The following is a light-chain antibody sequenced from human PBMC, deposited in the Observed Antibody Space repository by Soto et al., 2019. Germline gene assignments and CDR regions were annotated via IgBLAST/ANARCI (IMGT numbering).Light chain of an antibody. CDR2: QAS. Sequence: EIVLTQSPATLSSFPGDRVTVSCRASQYINTRLAWYQHRPGEAPRLLIYQASIRAAGIPARFSGSGSGTDFTLTISDVQPEDFALYYCHQRQTWPRTFGQGTKVDIK. CDR1: QYINTR. J-gene: IGKJ1*01. V-gene: IGKV3-11*01. CDR3: HQRQTWPRT.